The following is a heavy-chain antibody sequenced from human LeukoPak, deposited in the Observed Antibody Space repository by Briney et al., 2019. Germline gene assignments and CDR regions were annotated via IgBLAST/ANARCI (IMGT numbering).Heavy chain of an antibody. CDR1: GFTVSSNY. D-gene: IGHD6-13*01. V-gene: IGHV3-53*01. CDR3: ARSYSSSWYDS. CDR2: IYSGGST. Sequence: GGSLRLSCAASGFTVSSNYMSWVRQAPGKGLEWVSVIYSGGSTYYADSAKGRFTISRDNSKNTLYLQMNSLRAEDTAVYYCARSYSSSWYDSWGQGTLVTVSS. J-gene: IGHJ4*02.